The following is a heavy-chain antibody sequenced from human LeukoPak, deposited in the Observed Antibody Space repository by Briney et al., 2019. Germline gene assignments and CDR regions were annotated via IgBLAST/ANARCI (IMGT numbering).Heavy chain of an antibody. CDR3: AREAYSSAFDI. CDR1: GGTFSSYA. CDR2: INPNSGGT. Sequence: ASVKVSCKASGGTFSSYAISWVRQAPGQGLEWMGWINPNSGGTNYAQKFQGRVTMTRDTSISTAYMELSRLRSDDTAVYYCAREAYSSAFDIWGQGTMVTVSS. D-gene: IGHD5-18*01. J-gene: IGHJ3*02. V-gene: IGHV1-2*02.